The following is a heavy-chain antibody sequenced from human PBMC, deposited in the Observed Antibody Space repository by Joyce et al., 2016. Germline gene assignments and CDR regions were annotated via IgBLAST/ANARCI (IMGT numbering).Heavy chain of an antibody. V-gene: IGHV1-69*12. D-gene: IGHD1-14*01. J-gene: IGHJ6*02. CDR2: IITVVGAA. CDR1: GGYFSNYT. Sequence: QVLLVQSGAAVKRPGSSLRVSCKSSGGYFSNYTVNWVRQAPGQRLEWMGGIITVVGAAKDAEDFQGRVTLTADQSTRTAYLELSSLTSADTAVYYCARGGTSSDHYFFYTLDVWGPGTTVIVSS. CDR3: ARGGTSSDHYFFYTLDV.